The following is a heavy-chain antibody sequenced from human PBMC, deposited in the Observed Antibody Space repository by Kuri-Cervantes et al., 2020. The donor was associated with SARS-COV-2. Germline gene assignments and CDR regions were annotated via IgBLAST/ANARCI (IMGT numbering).Heavy chain of an antibody. J-gene: IGHJ4*02. V-gene: IGHV3-23*01. CDR2: ISGSGGST. D-gene: IGHD3-10*01. CDR3: AKPTVRGELAFDY. CDR1: GFTFSSYA. Sequence: GESLKISCAASGFTFSSYAMSWVRQAPGKGLEWVSAISGSGGSTYYADSVKGRFTIFRDNSKNTLYLQMNSLRAEDTAVYYCAKPTVRGELAFDYWGQGTLVTVS.